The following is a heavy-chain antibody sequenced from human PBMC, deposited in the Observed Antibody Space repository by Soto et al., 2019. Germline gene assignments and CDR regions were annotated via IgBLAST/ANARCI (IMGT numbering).Heavy chain of an antibody. Sequence: GGSLRLSCAASGFTFSSYWMSWVRQAPGKGLEWVANIKQDGSEKYYVDSVKGRFTISRDNAKNSLYLQMNSLRAEDTAVYYCARGGVRSYYYGMDVWGQGTTVTAP. CDR2: IKQDGSEK. CDR1: GFTFSSYW. CDR3: ARGGVRSYYYGMDV. V-gene: IGHV3-7*03. D-gene: IGHD1-1*01. J-gene: IGHJ6*02.